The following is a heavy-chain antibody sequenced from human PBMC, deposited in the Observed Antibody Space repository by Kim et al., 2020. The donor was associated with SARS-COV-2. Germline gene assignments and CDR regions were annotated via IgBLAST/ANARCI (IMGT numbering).Heavy chain of an antibody. Sequence: GGSLRLSCAASGFTFSSYAMHWVRQAPGKGLEWVAVISYDGSNKYYADSVKGRFTISRDNSKNTLYLQMNSLRAEDTAVYYCARDPYYYYDSSSEEDFDYWGEGTLVTVSS. CDR3: ARDPYYYYDSSSEEDFDY. J-gene: IGHJ4*02. CDR1: GFTFSSYA. V-gene: IGHV3-30*04. CDR2: ISYDGSNK. D-gene: IGHD3-22*01.